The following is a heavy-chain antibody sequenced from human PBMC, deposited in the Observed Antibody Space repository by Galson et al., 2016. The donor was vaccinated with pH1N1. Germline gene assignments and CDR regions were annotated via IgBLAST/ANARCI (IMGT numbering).Heavy chain of an antibody. CDR1: GFTFGDYA. D-gene: IGHD2-8*02. CDR2: IRSKAYGGTT. V-gene: IGHV3-49*04. Sequence: SLRLSCAASGFTFGDYALTWVRQVPGKGLEWVGFIRSKAYGGTTDYGASVKGRFTISRDDSRGIAYLQMNSLRTEDTGAYYCIGTRVEGITGLLDYWGHGTLVTVSS. CDR3: IGTRVEGITGLLDY. J-gene: IGHJ4*03.